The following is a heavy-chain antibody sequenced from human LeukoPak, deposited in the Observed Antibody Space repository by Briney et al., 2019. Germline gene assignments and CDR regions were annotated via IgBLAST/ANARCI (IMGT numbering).Heavy chain of an antibody. J-gene: IGHJ6*02. CDR3: ARDHRSSSSWYYYYYGMDV. CDR1: GFTFSSYG. D-gene: IGHD6-13*01. V-gene: IGHV3-33*01. CDR2: IWYDGSNK. Sequence: GGSLRLSCAAPGFTFSSYGMHWVRQAPGKGLEWVAVIWYDGSNKYYADSVKGRFTISRDNSKNTLYLQMNSLRAEDTAVYYCARDHRSSSSWYYYYYGMDVWGQGTTVSVSS.